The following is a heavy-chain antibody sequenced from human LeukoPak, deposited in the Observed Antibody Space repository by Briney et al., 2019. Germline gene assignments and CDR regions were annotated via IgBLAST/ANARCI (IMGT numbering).Heavy chain of an antibody. CDR3: AKDSGYSYAYNWFDP. V-gene: IGHV3-23*01. Sequence: GGSLRLSCAASGFTFSSYAMSWVRQAPGKGLEWVSAISGSGGSTYYADSVKGRFTISRDNSKNTLYLQMNSLRAEDTAVYCCAKDSGYSYAYNWFDPWGQGTLVTVSS. CDR2: ISGSGGST. CDR1: GFTFSSYA. D-gene: IGHD5-18*01. J-gene: IGHJ5*02.